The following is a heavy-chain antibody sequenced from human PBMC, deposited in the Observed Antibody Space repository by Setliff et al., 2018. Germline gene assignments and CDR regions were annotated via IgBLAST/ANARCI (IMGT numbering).Heavy chain of an antibody. CDR2: VNPKNGGI. D-gene: IGHD1-1*01. Sequence: ASVKVSCKASGYSFIDYYIHWVRQAPGQGPEWMGRVNPKNGGILYSQKFEGRVTMTRDTSISTGYMELSRLRYDDTAVYYCARSPTRTTGSHYLGYYYYYMDFWGRGTTVTVSS. CDR3: ARSPTRTTGSHYLGYYYYYMDF. J-gene: IGHJ6*03. V-gene: IGHV1-2*06. CDR1: GYSFIDYY.